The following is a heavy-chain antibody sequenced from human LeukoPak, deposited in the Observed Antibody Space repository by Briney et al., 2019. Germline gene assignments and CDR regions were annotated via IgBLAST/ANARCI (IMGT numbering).Heavy chain of an antibody. CDR2: ISGRGDST. J-gene: IGHJ4*02. V-gene: IGHV3-23*01. CDR1: GFTFTTYA. D-gene: IGHD3-22*01. Sequence: GGSLRLSCAASGFTFTTYAMSWVRQAPGKGLEWVSGISGRGDSTYYADSVKGRFTISRDNSKSTLYLQMNSLRVEDTGVYYCAKGSSSFFYDSSGYYDLTFDYWGQGTLVTVSS. CDR3: AKGSSSFFYDSSGYYDLTFDY.